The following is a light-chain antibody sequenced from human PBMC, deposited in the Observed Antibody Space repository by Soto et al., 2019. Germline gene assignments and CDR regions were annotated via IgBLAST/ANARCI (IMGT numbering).Light chain of an antibody. CDR3: QQYNNWT. J-gene: IGKJ1*01. V-gene: IGKV3-15*01. CDR1: RSVSSK. CDR2: DAS. Sequence: IVMTQSPATLSLSTGERATLSCRASRSVSSKVAWYQQKPGQAPRLLIYDASVRATGIPDRFSGRGSGTEFTLTISSLQSEDFAFYYCQQYNNWTFGQGTKVDI.